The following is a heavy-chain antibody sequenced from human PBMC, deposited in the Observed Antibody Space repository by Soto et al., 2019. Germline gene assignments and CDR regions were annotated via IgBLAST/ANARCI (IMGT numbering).Heavy chain of an antibody. D-gene: IGHD5-12*01. J-gene: IGHJ4*02. Sequence: QITLKESGPTLGKPTQTLTLTCTFPGFSLSTSGVGVGWIRQPPGKPLEWLALIYWNDDKRYSPSLKSRLTITKDTSKNQVVLTMTNMDPVDTATYYCAHSYVDIVATGDLSFDYWGQGTLVTVSS. CDR3: AHSYVDIVATGDLSFDY. CDR1: GFSLSTSGVG. CDR2: IYWNDDK. V-gene: IGHV2-5*01.